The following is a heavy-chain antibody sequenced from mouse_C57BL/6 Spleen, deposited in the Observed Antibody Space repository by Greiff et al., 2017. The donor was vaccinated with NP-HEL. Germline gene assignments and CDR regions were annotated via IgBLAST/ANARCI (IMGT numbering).Heavy chain of an antibody. J-gene: IGHJ4*01. CDR1: GYTFTSYW. D-gene: IGHD4-1*01. Sequence: VQLQQSGAELAKPGASVKLSCKASGYTFTSYWLHWVKQRPGQGLEWIGYINPSSGYTKYNQKFKDKATLTADKSSSTAYMQLSSLTYEDSSVYYCDMGRTCRYYAMDYWGQGTSVTVSS. CDR3: DMGRTCRYYAMDY. V-gene: IGHV1-7*01. CDR2: INPSSGYT.